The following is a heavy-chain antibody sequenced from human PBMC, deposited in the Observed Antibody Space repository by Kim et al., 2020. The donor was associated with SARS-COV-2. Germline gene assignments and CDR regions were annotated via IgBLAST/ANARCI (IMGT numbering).Heavy chain of an antibody. CDR2: IYYSGST. V-gene: IGHV4-39*01. CDR1: GGSISSSSYY. J-gene: IGHJ4*02. Sequence: SETLSLTCTVSGGSISSSSYYWGWIRQPPGKGLEWIGSIYYSGSTYYNPSLKSRVTISVDTSKNQFSLKLSSVTAADTAVYYCARRLRGYSYGYYSSGHYYFDYWGQGTLVTVSS. CDR3: ARRLRGYSYGYYSSGHYYFDY. D-gene: IGHD5-18*01.